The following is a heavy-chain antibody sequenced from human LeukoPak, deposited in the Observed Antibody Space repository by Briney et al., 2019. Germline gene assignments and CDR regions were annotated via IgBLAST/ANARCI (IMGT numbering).Heavy chain of an antibody. J-gene: IGHJ4*01. V-gene: IGHV4-59*01. CDR2: VFYTGST. D-gene: IGHD3-16*02. CDR1: VGYISSYY. CDR3: ASGTVSGVIAPHSFHY. Sequence: PSETLSLTCAVSVGYISSYYWTWVRQSPGKGLEWIWNVFYTGSTNYNPSLKSRVTISIDTSKNHFSLQLTSVTAADTAVYFCASGTVSGVIAPHSFHYWGRGTLVTVSS.